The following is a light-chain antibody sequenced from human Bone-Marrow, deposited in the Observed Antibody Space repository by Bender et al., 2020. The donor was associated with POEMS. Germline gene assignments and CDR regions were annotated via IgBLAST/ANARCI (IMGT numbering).Light chain of an antibody. CDR2: EVS. CDR1: SSDVGGFNY. Sequence: QSALTQPASVSGSPGQSITISCSGTSSDVGGFNYVSWYRQHPGKAPQLLIFEVSNRPSGVSDRFSGSKSGNTASLTISGLQAEDEADYYCKSFTTSRTLVFGGGTRLTVL. J-gene: IGLJ2*01. CDR3: KSFTTSRTLV. V-gene: IGLV2-14*01.